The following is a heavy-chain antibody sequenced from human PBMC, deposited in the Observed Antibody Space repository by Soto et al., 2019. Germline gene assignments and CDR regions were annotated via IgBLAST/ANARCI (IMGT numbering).Heavy chain of an antibody. D-gene: IGHD3-10*01. CDR1: GFTFSSYA. CDR3: AKVRRCGELMSLY. CDR2: IGVSGDTT. Sequence: EVQLLESGGGLVQPGGSLRLSCAASGFTFSSYAMSWVRQAPGKGLEWVSAIGVSGDTTYYADSVKGRFTISRDNSKNTLYLQMGSLRAEETAVYYCAKVRRCGELMSLYWGQGTLVTVSS. J-gene: IGHJ4*02. V-gene: IGHV3-23*01.